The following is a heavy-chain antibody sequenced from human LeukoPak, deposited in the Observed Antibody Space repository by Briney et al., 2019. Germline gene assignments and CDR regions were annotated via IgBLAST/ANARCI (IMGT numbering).Heavy chain of an antibody. CDR2: INHSGST. V-gene: IGHV4-34*01. CDR3: ARVSIAVAGTIIRYYYYGMDV. CDR1: GGSFSGYY. J-gene: IGHJ6*02. D-gene: IGHD6-19*01. Sequence: LETLSLTCAVYGGSFSGYYWSWIRQPPGKGLEWIGEINHSGSTNYNPSLKSRVTISVDTSKNQFSLKLSSVTAADTAVYYCARVSIAVAGTIIRYYYYGMDVWGQGTTVTVSS.